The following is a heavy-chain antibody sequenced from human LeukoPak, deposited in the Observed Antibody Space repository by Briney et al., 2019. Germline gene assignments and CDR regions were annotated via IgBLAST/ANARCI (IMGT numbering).Heavy chain of an antibody. Sequence: ASVKVSCKTSGYTFTGYYMHWVRQAPGQGLEWMGRINPNSGSTNYAQKLQGRVTMTRDTSISTAYMELSRLRSDDTAVYYCAREIITMIVRWSPWDAFDIWGQGTMVTVSS. CDR1: GYTFTGYY. CDR2: INPNSGST. D-gene: IGHD3-22*01. CDR3: AREIITMIVRWSPWDAFDI. V-gene: IGHV1-2*06. J-gene: IGHJ3*02.